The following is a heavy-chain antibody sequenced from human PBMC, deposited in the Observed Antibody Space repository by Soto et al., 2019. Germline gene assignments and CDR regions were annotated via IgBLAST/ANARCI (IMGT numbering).Heavy chain of an antibody. CDR1: GFTFSGSA. CDR3: TREIDGSGRNRFSHYWYFDL. CDR2: IRSKANSYAT. Sequence: EVQLVESGGGLVQPGGSLKLSCAASGFTFSGSAMHWVRQASGKGLEWVGRIRSKANSYATAYAASVKGRFTISRDDSKNTAYLQMNSLKTEDTAVYYCTREIDGSGRNRFSHYWYFDLWGRGTLVTVSS. D-gene: IGHD3-10*01. V-gene: IGHV3-73*02. J-gene: IGHJ2*01.